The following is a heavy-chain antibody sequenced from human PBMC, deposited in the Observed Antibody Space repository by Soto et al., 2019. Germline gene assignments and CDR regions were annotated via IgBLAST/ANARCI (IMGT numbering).Heavy chain of an antibody. CDR1: VFTFSSYS. CDR2: ISSSSSTI. D-gene: IGHD6-6*01. J-gene: IGHJ6*02. Sequence: GALRLSCAASVFTFSSYSMNWVRQAPGKGLEWVSYISSSSSTIYYADSVKGRFTISRDNAKNSLYLQMNSLRDEDTAVYYCARPEYSSSSYGMDVWGQGTTVTVSS. CDR3: ARPEYSSSSYGMDV. V-gene: IGHV3-48*02.